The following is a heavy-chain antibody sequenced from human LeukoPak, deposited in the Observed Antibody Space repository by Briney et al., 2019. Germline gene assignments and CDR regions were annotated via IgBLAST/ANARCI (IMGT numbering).Heavy chain of an antibody. CDR1: GGSISSSSYY. V-gene: IGHV4-39*07. CDR3: ARGPITIFGVARGMYYFDY. D-gene: IGHD3-3*01. CDR2: IYYSGSA. Sequence: PSETLSLTCTVSGGSISSSSYYWGWIRQPPGKGLEWIGSIYYSGSAYYNPSLKSRVTISVDTSKNQFSLKLSSVTAADTAVYYCARGPITIFGVARGMYYFDYWGQGTLVTVSS. J-gene: IGHJ4*02.